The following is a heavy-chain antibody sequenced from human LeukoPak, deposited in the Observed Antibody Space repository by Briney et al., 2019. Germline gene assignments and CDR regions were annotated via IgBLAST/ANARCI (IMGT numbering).Heavy chain of an antibody. CDR2: ITDNGGST. CDR1: GFTFSSSA. V-gene: IGHV3-23*01. Sequence: GGSLRLSCAASGFTFSSSAMSWVRQTPGKGLEWVSTITDNGGSTYFADSVKGRFTISRDNSKNTLHLQMNSLRSDDTALYYCAKRNSGSYSRGFDYWGQGTLVTVSS. D-gene: IGHD1-26*01. J-gene: IGHJ4*02. CDR3: AKRNSGSYSRGFDY.